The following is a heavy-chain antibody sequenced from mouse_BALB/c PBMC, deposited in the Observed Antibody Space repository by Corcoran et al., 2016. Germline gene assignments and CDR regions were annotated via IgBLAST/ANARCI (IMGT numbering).Heavy chain of an antibody. CDR3: GRSREGNYVVY. D-gene: IGHD2-1*01. Sequence: EVQLQQSGAELVKPGASVKLSCTASGFNIKDTYMHWVKQRPEQGLEWIGRIDPANGNTKYDPKFQCKATMTADTSSNTVYLQLSSLTSEATTVHYCGRSREGNYVVYWGQGTTLTASS. V-gene: IGHV14-3*02. CDR1: GFNIKDTY. CDR2: IDPANGNT. J-gene: IGHJ2*01.